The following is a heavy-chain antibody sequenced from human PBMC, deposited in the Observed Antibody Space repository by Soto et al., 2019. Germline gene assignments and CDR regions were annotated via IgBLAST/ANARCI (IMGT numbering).Heavy chain of an antibody. CDR2: IIPILGIA. V-gene: IGHV1-69*08. Sequence: QVQLVQSGAEVKKPGSSVKVSCKASGGTFSSYTISWVRQAPGQGLEWMGRIIPILGIANYAQKFQGRVTITADKSTSTAYMELSSLRSEDTAVYYCARDEDYGDYRGQKFDYWGQGTLVTVSS. CDR3: ARDEDYGDYRGQKFDY. CDR1: GGTFSSYT. D-gene: IGHD4-17*01. J-gene: IGHJ4*02.